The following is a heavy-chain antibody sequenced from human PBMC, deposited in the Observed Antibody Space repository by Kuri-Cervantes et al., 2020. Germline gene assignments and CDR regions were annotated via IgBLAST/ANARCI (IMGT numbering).Heavy chain of an antibody. D-gene: IGHD1-26*01. Sequence: GGSLRLSCAASGFTFSSYWMTWVRRAPGKGLEWVANIKEDGRDKYYVDSLKGRFTISRDNAKNSLYLQMNSLRVEDTAVYYCARVSSIVGAASDYWGQGTLVTVSS. J-gene: IGHJ4*02. CDR3: ARVSSIVGAASDY. CDR2: IKEDGRDK. V-gene: IGHV3-7*01. CDR1: GFTFSSYW.